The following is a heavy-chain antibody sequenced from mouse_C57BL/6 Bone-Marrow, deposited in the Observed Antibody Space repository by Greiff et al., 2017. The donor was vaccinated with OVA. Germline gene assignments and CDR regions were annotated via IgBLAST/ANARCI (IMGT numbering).Heavy chain of an antibody. CDR2: IRSKSNNYAT. J-gene: IGHJ1*03. CDR3: VRHNYYYGSSPYFDV. V-gene: IGHV10-1*01. CDR1: GFSFNTYA. Sequence: EVMLVESGGGLVQPKGSLKLSCAASGFSFNTYAMNWVRQAPGKGLEWVARIRSKSNNYATYYADSVKDRFTISRDDSESMLYLQMNNLKTEDTAMYYCVRHNYYYGSSPYFDVWGTGTTVTVSS. D-gene: IGHD1-1*01.